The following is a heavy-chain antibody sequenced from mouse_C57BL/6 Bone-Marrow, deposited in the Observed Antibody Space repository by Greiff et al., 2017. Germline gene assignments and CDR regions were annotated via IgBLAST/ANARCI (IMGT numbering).Heavy chain of an antibody. J-gene: IGHJ3*01. D-gene: IGHD1-1*01. CDR2: IYPGSGNT. CDR1: GYTFTDYY. V-gene: IGHV1-76*01. Sequence: VHLVASGAELVRPGASVKLSCKASGYTFTDYYINWVKQRPGQGLEWIARIYPGSGNTYYNEKFKGKATLTAEKSSSTAYMQLSSLTSEDSAVYFCAIYYYGSTFAYWGQGTLVTVSA. CDR3: AIYYYGSTFAY.